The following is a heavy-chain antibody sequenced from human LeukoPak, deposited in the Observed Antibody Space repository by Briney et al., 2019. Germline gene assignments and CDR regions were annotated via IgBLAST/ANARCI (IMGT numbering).Heavy chain of an antibody. J-gene: IGHJ3*02. D-gene: IGHD3-3*01. CDR2: IYYSGST. V-gene: IGHV4-59*01. CDR1: GGSISSYY. Sequence: SETLSLTCTVTGGSISSYYWSWIRQPPGQDLDWTGYIYYSGSTNYNPSLKSRVTISVDTSKNQFSLKLSSVTAADTAVYYCARDTSIFGVVNGVGAFDIWVQGTMVTVSS. CDR3: ARDTSIFGVVNGVGAFDI.